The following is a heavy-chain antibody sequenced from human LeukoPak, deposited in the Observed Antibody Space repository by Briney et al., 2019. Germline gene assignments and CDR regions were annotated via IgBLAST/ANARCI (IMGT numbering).Heavy chain of an antibody. D-gene: IGHD3-9*01. Sequence: GSLRLSCAASGFSFSKYWMHLVRQTPGEGLVWVARIKEDGTYTSYADSVKGRFTISRDNARNTVFLQMNSLRAEDTAVYYCARDFDMGITPGDDFDFWGQGTLVTVSS. CDR3: ARDFDMGITPGDDFDF. CDR1: GFSFSKYW. J-gene: IGHJ4*02. V-gene: IGHV3-74*01. CDR2: IKEDGTYT.